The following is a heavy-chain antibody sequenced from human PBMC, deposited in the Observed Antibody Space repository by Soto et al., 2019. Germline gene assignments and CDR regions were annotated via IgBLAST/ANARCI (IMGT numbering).Heavy chain of an antibody. CDR3: ARNRGYYGSGSLFDP. V-gene: IGHV4-31*11. D-gene: IGHD3-10*01. J-gene: IGHJ5*02. Sequence: PSETLSLTCAVSGGSISSGGYYWSWIRQHPEKGLEWIAYMSYTGGTYYNPSLKSRINISLDTSKNQFSLKLSSVTAADTAVYYCARNRGYYGSGSLFDPWGQGSLVTVSS. CDR1: GGSISSGGYY. CDR2: MSYTGGT.